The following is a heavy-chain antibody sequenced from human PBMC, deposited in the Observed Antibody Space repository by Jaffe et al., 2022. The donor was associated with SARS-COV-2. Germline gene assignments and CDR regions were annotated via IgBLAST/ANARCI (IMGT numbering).Heavy chain of an antibody. CDR3: ARDRTEELYSSSLYYYYYYGMDV. Sequence: QVQLQESGPGLVKPSETLSLTCTVSGGSISSYYWSWIRQPAGKGLEWIGRIYTSGSTNYNPSLKSRVTMSVDTSKNQFSLKLSSVTAADTAVYYCARDRTEELYSSSLYYYYYYGMDVWGQGTTVTVSS. D-gene: IGHD6-19*01. J-gene: IGHJ6*02. V-gene: IGHV4-4*07. CDR1: GGSISSYY. CDR2: IYTSGST.